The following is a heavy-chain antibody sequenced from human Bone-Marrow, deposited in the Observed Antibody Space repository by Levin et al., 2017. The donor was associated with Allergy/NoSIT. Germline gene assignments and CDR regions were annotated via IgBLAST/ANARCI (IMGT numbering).Heavy chain of an antibody. CDR1: GFTFSDYY. CDR2: ISSSGSTI. CDR3: ARTMVTNRYWYFDL. Sequence: GESLKISCAASGFTFSDYYMSWIRQAPGKGLEWVSYISSSGSTINYADSLRGRFTISRDNAKNSLFLQMNSLRAEGTAVYYCARTMVTNRYWYFDLWGRGTPVTVSS. V-gene: IGHV3-11*01. D-gene: IGHD4/OR15-4a*01. J-gene: IGHJ2*01.